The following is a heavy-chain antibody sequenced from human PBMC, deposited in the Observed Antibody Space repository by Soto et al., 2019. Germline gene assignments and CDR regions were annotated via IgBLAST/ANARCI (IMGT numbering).Heavy chain of an antibody. V-gene: IGHV1-69*01. CDR1: EGTFNSYA. J-gene: IGHJ4*02. Sequence: QAQVVQSGAEVRKPGSSVKLSCKASEGTFNSYAIAWVRQAPGQGLEWMGGIIPYYYTLNNSQKFQDRVTITADDSTNTAYMSLCTLTSDDTVGYLGASGASRWYFCVFVSWAEGSLFTVSS. D-gene: IGHD6-13*01. CDR2: IIPYYYTL. CDR3: ASGASRWYFCVFVS.